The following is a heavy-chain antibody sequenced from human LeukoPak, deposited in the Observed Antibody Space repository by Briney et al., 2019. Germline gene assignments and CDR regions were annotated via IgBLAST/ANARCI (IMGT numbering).Heavy chain of an antibody. V-gene: IGHV3-66*01. CDR2: IYSGGST. J-gene: IGHJ4*02. CDR3: AKDSVRFTGDLYYFNY. D-gene: IGHD7-27*01. CDR1: GFTASSNY. Sequence: GGSLRLSCAASGFTASSNYMSWVRQAPGKGLEWVSVIYSGGSTYYADSVKGRFTISRDNSKNTVYLQMNSLKVEDTAVYYCAKDSVRFTGDLYYFNYWGQGTLVTVSS.